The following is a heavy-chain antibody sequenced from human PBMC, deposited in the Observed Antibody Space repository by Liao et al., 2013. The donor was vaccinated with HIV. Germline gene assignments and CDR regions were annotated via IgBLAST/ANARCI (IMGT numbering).Heavy chain of an antibody. V-gene: IGHV4-61*02. CDR1: GASISGGNYY. CDR2: IYTNGNT. D-gene: IGHD2-2*02. J-gene: IGHJ5*02. CDR3: ATDPIRRGWFDP. Sequence: QVQLQESGPGLVKPSQTLSLTCTVSGASISGGNYYWSWVRQPAGKGLEWIGRIYTNGNTNYNPSLNSRVTISIDTSKNQFSLKLKSVTAADTAVYYCATDPIRRGWFDPWGQGTLVTVSS.